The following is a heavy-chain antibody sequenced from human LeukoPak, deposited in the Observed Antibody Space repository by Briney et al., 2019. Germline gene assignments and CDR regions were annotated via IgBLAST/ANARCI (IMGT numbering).Heavy chain of an antibody. D-gene: IGHD6-13*01. CDR1: GFTFSSYW. Sequence: GGSLRLSCAASGFTFSSYWMSWVRQAPGKGLEWVANIKQDGSEKYYVDSVKGRFTISRDNAKNSLYLQMNSLRAEDTAVYYCARGVSSWYRSYYYGMDVWGKGTTVTVSS. CDR3: ARGVSSWYRSYYYGMDV. J-gene: IGHJ6*04. V-gene: IGHV3-7*03. CDR2: IKQDGSEK.